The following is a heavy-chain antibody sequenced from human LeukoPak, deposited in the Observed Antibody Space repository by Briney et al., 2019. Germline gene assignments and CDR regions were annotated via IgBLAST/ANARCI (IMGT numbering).Heavy chain of an antibody. Sequence: SETLSLTCAVYGGSFSGYYWSWIRQPPGKGLEWIGEINHSGSTNYNPSLKSRVTISVDTSKNKFSLKLSSVTAADTAVYYCARGRTGYQLLPTKKDYSYYYMDVWDRGTTVTVSS. D-gene: IGHD2-2*01. V-gene: IGHV4-34*01. CDR3: ARGRTGYQLLPTKKDYSYYYMDV. J-gene: IGHJ6*03. CDR2: INHSGST. CDR1: GGSFSGYY.